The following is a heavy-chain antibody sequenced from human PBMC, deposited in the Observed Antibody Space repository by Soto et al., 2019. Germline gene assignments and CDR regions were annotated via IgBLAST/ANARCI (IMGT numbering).Heavy chain of an antibody. D-gene: IGHD6-19*01. CDR2: ISAYNGNT. V-gene: IGHV1-18*01. CDR1: GYSFTNYG. Sequence: QDQLVQSGVEVKKPGASVKVSCKASGYSFTNYGITWVRQAPGQGFEWMGWISAYNGNTKYAQKLQGRVTMTTDASTSTAYLELRSLTSDDTAVYYCARDRGVAPPVAGNTHYYYYMDVWGKGTMVTVSS. J-gene: IGHJ6*03. CDR3: ARDRGVAPPVAGNTHYYYYMDV.